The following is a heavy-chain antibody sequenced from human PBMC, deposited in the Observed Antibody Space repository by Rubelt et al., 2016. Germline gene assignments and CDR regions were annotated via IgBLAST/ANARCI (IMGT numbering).Heavy chain of an antibody. V-gene: IGHV4-39*07. CDR3: ARGRGSSSWYGVDY. D-gene: IGHD6-13*01. Sequence: QLQLQESGPGLVKPSETLSLTCTVSGGSISSSSYYWGWIRQPPGQGLEWLGSIYYSGSTNYNPSLKSRVTMSVDTSKNQLSLKLSSVTAAETAVYHCARGRGSSSWYGVDYWGQGTLVTVSS. CDR1: GGSISSSSYY. J-gene: IGHJ4*02. CDR2: IYYSGST.